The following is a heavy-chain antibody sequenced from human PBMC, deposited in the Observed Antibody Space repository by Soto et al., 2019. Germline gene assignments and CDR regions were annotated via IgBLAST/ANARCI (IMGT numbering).Heavy chain of an antibody. CDR2: IIPIFGTA. V-gene: IGHV1-69*12. CDR3: ARPTYYYESRGPDATGDYGMGV. D-gene: IGHD3-22*01. J-gene: IGHJ6*02. CDR1: GGTFSSYA. Sequence: QVQLVQSGAEVKKPGSSVKVSCKASGGTFSSYAISWVRQAPGQGLEWMGGIIPIFGTANYAQKFQGRVTITADEAKSTGYLAPSSLKSEDTAVYYWARPTYYYESRGPDATGDYGMGVWGQGTTVTVSS.